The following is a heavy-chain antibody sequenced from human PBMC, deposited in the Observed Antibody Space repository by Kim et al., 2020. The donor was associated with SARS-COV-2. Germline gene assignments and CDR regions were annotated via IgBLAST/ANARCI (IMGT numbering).Heavy chain of an antibody. CDR1: GDSISGYY. J-gene: IGHJ4*02. CDR2: IHYTGST. D-gene: IGHD6-13*01. Sequence: SETLSLTCSVSGDSISGYYWSWIRQPPGKGLEWIGYIHYTGSTNYNPSLKSRVTISVDTSKNQFSLKLSSVTAADTAVYYCARYTNTWYHYWGQGTLVTVSS. CDR3: ARYTNTWYHY. V-gene: IGHV4-59*01.